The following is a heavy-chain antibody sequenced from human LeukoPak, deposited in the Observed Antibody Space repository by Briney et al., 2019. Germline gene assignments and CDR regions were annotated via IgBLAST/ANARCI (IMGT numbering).Heavy chain of an antibody. V-gene: IGHV3-23*01. CDR3: AKELVRGSWGLALEY. CDR2: ISGTGSDT. D-gene: IGHD3-16*01. CDR1: GFTFSRYA. J-gene: IGHJ4*02. Sequence: PGGSLRLSCAGSGFTFSRYAMIWVRQAPGKGLEWVSVISGTGSDTYYADSVKGRFTISRDNSKNTLYLQMNSLRAGDTAVYYCAKELVRGSWGLALEYWGQGTLVTVSS.